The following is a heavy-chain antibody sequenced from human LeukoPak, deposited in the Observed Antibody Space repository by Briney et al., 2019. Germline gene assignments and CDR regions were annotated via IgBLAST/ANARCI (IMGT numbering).Heavy chain of an antibody. CDR2: ISAYNGNT. D-gene: IGHD2-8*01. Sequence: ASVKVSCKASGYTFTSYGISWVRQAPGQGLEWMGWISAYNGNTNYAQKLQGRVTMTSDTSTSTAYMELRSLGSDDTAVYYCARLVNGVGNWFDPWGQGTLVTVSS. CDR1: GYTFTSYG. V-gene: IGHV1-18*01. J-gene: IGHJ5*02. CDR3: ARLVNGVGNWFDP.